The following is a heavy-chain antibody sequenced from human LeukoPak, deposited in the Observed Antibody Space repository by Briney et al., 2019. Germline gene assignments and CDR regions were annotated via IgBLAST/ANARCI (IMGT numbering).Heavy chain of an antibody. D-gene: IGHD3-22*01. CDR1: GYTLTELS. Sequence: ASVKVSCKVSGYTLTELSMHWVRQAPGKGLEWMGGFDPEDGETIYAQKFQGRVTMTEDTSTDTAYMELSSLRSEDTAVYYCATPHYYDSSGYYYYFDYWGQGTLVTVSS. CDR3: ATPHYYDSSGYYYYFDY. J-gene: IGHJ4*02. CDR2: FDPEDGET. V-gene: IGHV1-24*01.